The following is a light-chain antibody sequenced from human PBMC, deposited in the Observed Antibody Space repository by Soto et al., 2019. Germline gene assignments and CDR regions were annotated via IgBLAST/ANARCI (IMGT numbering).Light chain of an antibody. V-gene: IGKV3-15*01. CDR3: QQYGSSGT. Sequence: EIVMTDSPATLSVSRGEIATLSCRASQSVSSNLAWYQQKPGQAPRLLIYGASTRATGIPARFSGSGSGTEFTLTISRLEPEDFAVYYCQQYGSSGTFGQGTKEDIK. J-gene: IGKJ1*01. CDR2: GAS. CDR1: QSVSSN.